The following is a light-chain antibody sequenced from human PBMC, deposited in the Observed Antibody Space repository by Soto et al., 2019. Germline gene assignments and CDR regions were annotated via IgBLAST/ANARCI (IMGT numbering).Light chain of an antibody. V-gene: IGKV3-15*01. CDR1: QSVGVD. J-gene: IGKJ2*01. CDR2: GAS. CDR3: QQYYNWPPYT. Sequence: EIVMTQSPAILSVSPGERASLSCRATQSVGVDLAWYQQRPGQAPRLLIFGASTRAAGIPARFSGGGSVTEFTLTINNLQSEDFAVYYCQQYYNWPPYTYGQGTKLEIK.